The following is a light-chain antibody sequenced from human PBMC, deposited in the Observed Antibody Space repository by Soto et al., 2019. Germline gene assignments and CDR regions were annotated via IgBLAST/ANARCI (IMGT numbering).Light chain of an antibody. V-gene: IGKV3-20*01. J-gene: IGKJ4*01. CDR3: QQYDSSVLT. CDR1: QSVRSNY. Sequence: EIVLTQSPGTLSLSPGERATLSCRASQSVRSNYLAWYQRKPGQAPRLLIYGASSRATGIPDRFSGSGSGTDFTLTISRLEPEDFAVYYCQQYDSSVLTFGGGTNVEI. CDR2: GAS.